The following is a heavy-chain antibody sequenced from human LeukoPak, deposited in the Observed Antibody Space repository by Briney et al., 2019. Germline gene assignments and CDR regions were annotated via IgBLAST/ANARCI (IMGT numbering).Heavy chain of an antibody. Sequence: GASVKVSCKASGYTFTGYYMHWVRQAPGQGLEWMGWINPNSGGTNYAQKFQGMVTMTRDTSISTAYMELSRLRSDDTAVYYCARESDIVATISPSDFDYWGQGTLVTVSS. CDR2: INPNSGGT. CDR1: GYTFTGYY. D-gene: IGHD5-12*01. J-gene: IGHJ4*02. V-gene: IGHV1-2*02. CDR3: ARESDIVATISPSDFDY.